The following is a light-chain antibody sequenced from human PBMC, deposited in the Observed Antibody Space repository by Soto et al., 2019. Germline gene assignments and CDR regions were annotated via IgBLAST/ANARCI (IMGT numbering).Light chain of an antibody. V-gene: IGKV3-11*01. CDR1: QSVSKY. Sequence: EILLTQSQATLSLSPGERATLSCRASQSVSKYLAWYQQKPGQAPRLLIHDASNRATGIPARFSGSGSGTDFTLTISSLEPEDFGVYYCQQRSNWPQITFGGGTKVEIK. CDR2: DAS. J-gene: IGKJ4*01. CDR3: QQRSNWPQIT.